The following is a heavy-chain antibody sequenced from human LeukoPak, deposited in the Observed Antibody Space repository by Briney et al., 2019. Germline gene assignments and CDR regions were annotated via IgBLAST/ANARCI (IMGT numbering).Heavy chain of an antibody. Sequence: GGSLRLSCAASGFTFSSYSMNWVRQAPGKGLEWVSSISSSSSYIYYADSVKGRFTISGDNSKNTLYLQMNSLRAEDTAVYYCASFPRRVDAFDIWGQGTMVTVSS. V-gene: IGHV3-21*01. J-gene: IGHJ3*02. CDR1: GFTFSSYS. D-gene: IGHD3-10*01. CDR2: ISSSSSYI. CDR3: ASFPRRVDAFDI.